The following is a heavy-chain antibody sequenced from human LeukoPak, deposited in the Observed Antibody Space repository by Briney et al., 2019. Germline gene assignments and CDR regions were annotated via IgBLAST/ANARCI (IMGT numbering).Heavy chain of an antibody. V-gene: IGHV1-18*04. CDR3: ARVTQRDYGRTGFDY. J-gene: IGHJ4*02. Sequence: KVSCKASGYTFTSYGISWVRQAPGQGLELMGWISAYNGNTNYAQKLQGRVTMTTDTATSTAYMELRSLRSDDTAVYYCARVTQRDYGRTGFDYWGQGTLVTVSS. CDR2: ISAYNGNT. CDR1: GYTFTSYG. D-gene: IGHD4-17*01.